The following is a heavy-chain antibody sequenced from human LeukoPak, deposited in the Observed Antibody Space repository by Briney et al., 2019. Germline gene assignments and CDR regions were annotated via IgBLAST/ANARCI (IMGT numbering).Heavy chain of an antibody. V-gene: IGHV4-59*01. Sequence: SETLSLTCTVSGGSISSYYWSWIRQPPGKGLEWIGYIYYSGSTNYNPSLKSRVTISVDTSKNQFSLKLSSVTAADTAVYYCARDDYGDYFDCWGQGTLVTVSS. D-gene: IGHD4-17*01. CDR1: GGSISSYY. CDR3: ARDDYGDYFDC. CDR2: IYYSGST. J-gene: IGHJ4*02.